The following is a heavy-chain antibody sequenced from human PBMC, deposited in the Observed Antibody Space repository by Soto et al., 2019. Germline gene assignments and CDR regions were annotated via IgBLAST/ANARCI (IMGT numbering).Heavy chain of an antibody. D-gene: IGHD2-21*02. CDR3: AHTHVVTATGFDYYFDY. J-gene: IGHJ4*01. CDR1: GFSLNTHGVG. CDR2: IYWNDDK. Sequence: SCPTLVNPTQTLTLTCTFSGFSLNTHGVGVGWILHPPGEALEWLGIIYWNDDKRDSPSLKSRLTITKDSSRNQVVLTMTNMDPVDTATYYCAHTHVVTATGFDYYFDYWGQGALVTVSS. V-gene: IGHV2-5*01.